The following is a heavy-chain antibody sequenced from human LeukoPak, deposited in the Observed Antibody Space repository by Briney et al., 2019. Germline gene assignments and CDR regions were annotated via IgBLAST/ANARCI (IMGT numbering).Heavy chain of an antibody. Sequence: ASVKVSCKASGGTFSSYAISWVRQAPGQWLEWMGGIIPIFGTANYAQRFQGRVTITADESTSTAYMELSSLRSEDTAVYYCASGRYDFWSGSQNPSPNLSNWFDPWGQGTLVTVSS. J-gene: IGHJ5*02. CDR2: IIPIFGTA. V-gene: IGHV1-69*13. CDR1: GGTFSSYA. D-gene: IGHD3-3*01. CDR3: ASGRYDFWSGSQNPSPNLSNWFDP.